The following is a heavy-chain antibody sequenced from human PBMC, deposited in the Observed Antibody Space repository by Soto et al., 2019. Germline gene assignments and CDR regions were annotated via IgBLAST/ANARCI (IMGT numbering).Heavy chain of an antibody. Sequence: SETLSLTCAVYGGSFSGYYWSWIRQPPGKGLEWIGEINHSGSTNYNPSLKSRVTISVDTSKNQFSLKLSSVTAADTAVYYCARGTPPGRDGDYGGYYFDYWGQGTLVTVSS. CDR2: INHSGST. V-gene: IGHV4-34*01. D-gene: IGHD4-17*01. J-gene: IGHJ4*02. CDR3: ARGTPPGRDGDYGGYYFDY. CDR1: GGSFSGYY.